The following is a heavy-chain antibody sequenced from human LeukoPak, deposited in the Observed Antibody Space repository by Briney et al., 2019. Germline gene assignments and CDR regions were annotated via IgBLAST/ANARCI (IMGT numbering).Heavy chain of an antibody. J-gene: IGHJ4*02. D-gene: IGHD3-16*01. V-gene: IGHV3-74*01. CDR1: GFTVSNYW. CDR3: AKDLRLGELSLG. Sequence: GGCLRLSCAASGFTVSNYWMHSVRQAPGKGLGWVSRINSDGRSTNYADSVEGRFTISRDSTKNTLCLQMNSLRSHHPSVYYCAKDLRLGELSLGGGQGTLVTVSS. CDR2: INSDGRST.